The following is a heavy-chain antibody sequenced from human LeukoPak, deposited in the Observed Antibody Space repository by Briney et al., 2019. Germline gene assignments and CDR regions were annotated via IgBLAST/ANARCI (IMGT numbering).Heavy chain of an antibody. CDR1: GYSFTSYW. CDR2: IYPGDSDT. J-gene: IGHJ3*02. CDR3: ASRKIYGGDPCAFDI. V-gene: IGHV5-51*01. D-gene: IGHD2-21*02. Sequence: GESLKISCKGSGYSFTSYWIGWVRQMPGKGLEWMGIIYPGDSDTRYSPSFQGQVTISADKSISTAYLQWSSLKASDTAMYYCASRKIYGGDPCAFDIWGQGTMVTVSS.